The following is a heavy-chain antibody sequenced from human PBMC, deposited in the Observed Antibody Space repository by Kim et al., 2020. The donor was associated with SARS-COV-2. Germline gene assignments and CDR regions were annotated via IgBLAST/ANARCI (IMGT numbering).Heavy chain of an antibody. Sequence: SVKVSCKASGGTFSSYAISWVRQAPGQGLEWMGGIIPIFGTANYAQKFQGRVTITADESTSTAYMELSSLRSEDTAVYYCAREQVGGYYYGSGTYGMDVWGQGTTVTGSS. CDR2: IIPIFGTA. CDR3: AREQVGGYYYGSGTYGMDV. D-gene: IGHD3-10*01. CDR1: GGTFSSYA. V-gene: IGHV1-69*13. J-gene: IGHJ6*02.